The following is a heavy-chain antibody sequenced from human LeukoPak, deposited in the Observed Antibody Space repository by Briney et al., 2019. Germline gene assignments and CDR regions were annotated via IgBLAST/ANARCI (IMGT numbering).Heavy chain of an antibody. V-gene: IGHV1-69-2*01. Sequence: ASVEISCKASGYKFSDYYVHWVQQAPGKGLEWMGRVNPKNGETMYVGKLLGRISISADTSTNTVYMELSSLRSEDTAVYYCATPSGSYFGYYYFHWWGQGTLVTVSS. CDR1: GYKFSDYY. J-gene: IGHJ4*02. CDR2: VNPKNGET. D-gene: IGHD1-26*01. CDR3: ATPSGSYFGYYYFHW.